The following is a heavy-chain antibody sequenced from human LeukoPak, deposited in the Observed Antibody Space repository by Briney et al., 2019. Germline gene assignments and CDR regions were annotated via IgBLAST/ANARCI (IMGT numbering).Heavy chain of an antibody. Sequence: PGRSLRLSCTASGFTFGDYAMSWVRQAPGKGLEWVSAISGSGGSTYYADSVKGRFTISRDNSKNTLYLQMNSLRAEDTAVYYCAKDLQYMDVWGKGTTVTVSS. CDR1: GFTFGDYA. CDR2: ISGSGGST. D-gene: IGHD4-11*01. V-gene: IGHV3-23*01. J-gene: IGHJ6*03. CDR3: AKDLQYMDV.